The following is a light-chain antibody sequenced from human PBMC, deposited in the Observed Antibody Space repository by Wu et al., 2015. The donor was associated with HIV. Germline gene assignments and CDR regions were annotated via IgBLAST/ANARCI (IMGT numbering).Light chain of an antibody. J-gene: IGKJ1*01. V-gene: IGKV3-20*01. Sequence: EIVVTHSPDTLSLSPGERATLSCRTSQSVVNNLDWYQQKPGQAPRLVIYGSFNRPSGIPDRFSGSGSGTDFTLTISRLEPEDFAVYYCQQYGSAPRTLGQGTRV. CDR3: QQYGSAPRT. CDR2: GSF. CDR1: QSVVNN.